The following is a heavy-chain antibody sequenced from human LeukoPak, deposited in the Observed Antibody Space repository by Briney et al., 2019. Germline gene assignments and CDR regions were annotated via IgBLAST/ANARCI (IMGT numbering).Heavy chain of an antibody. CDR2: IWYDGSNK. J-gene: IGHJ6*02. CDR3: ARDQDPVGTNYGDYGDYYGMDV. V-gene: IGHV3-33*01. CDR1: GFTFSSYG. D-gene: IGHD4-17*01. Sequence: GGSLRLSCAASGFTFSSYGMHWVRQAPGKGLEWVAVIWYDGSNKYYAVSVKGRFTISRDNSKNTLYLQMNSLRAEDTAVYYCARDQDPVGTNYGDYGDYYGMDVWGQGTTVTVSS.